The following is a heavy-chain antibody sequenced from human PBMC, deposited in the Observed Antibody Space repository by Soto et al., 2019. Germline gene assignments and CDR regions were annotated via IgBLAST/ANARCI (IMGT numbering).Heavy chain of an antibody. CDR3: ARGYDPYYYYYGMDV. J-gene: IGHJ6*02. V-gene: IGHV4-30-4*01. Sequence: SETLSLTCTVSGGSISSGDYYWSWIRQPPGKGLEWIGYIYYSGSTYYNPSLKSRVTISVDTSKNQFSLKLSSVTAADTAVYYCARGYDPYYYYYGMDVWGQGTTVTVSS. CDR2: IYYSGST. CDR1: GGSISSGDYY. D-gene: IGHD3-3*01.